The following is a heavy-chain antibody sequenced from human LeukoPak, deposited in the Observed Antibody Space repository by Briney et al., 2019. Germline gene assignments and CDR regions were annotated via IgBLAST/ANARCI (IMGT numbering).Heavy chain of an antibody. CDR3: ARCLSRCNNGLDI. V-gene: IGHV4-59*01. D-gene: IGHD2/OR15-2a*01. Sequence: PSETLSLTCSVSGASISGYYWSWFRQPPGKGLEWFGHIYYSGSTTYNPSLKSRVTISVDTSKNQFSLKLSSVTAADTAVYYCARCLSRCNNGLDIWGQGTMVTVSS. J-gene: IGHJ3*02. CDR1: GASISGYY. CDR2: IYYSGST.